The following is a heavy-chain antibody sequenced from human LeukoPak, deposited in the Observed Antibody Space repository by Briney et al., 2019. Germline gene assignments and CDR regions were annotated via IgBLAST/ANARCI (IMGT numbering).Heavy chain of an antibody. CDR3: ARDTGSGYYYLDY. Sequence: SETLSLTCIVSGGPISSYYWSWIRQPPGKGLEWIGYIYYSGSTNYNPSLKSRVTISVDTSKNQFSLKLSSVTAADTAVYYCARDTGSGYYYLDYWGQGTLVTVSS. J-gene: IGHJ4*02. CDR1: GGPISSYY. V-gene: IGHV4-59*01. CDR2: IYYSGST. D-gene: IGHD3-22*01.